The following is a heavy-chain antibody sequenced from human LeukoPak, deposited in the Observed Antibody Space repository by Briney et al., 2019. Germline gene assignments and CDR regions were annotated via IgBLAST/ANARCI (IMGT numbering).Heavy chain of an antibody. CDR2: SSGYNGDT. CDR1: GYTFTHHG. V-gene: IGHV1-18*01. J-gene: IGHJ2*01. Sequence: GASVKVSCKASGYTFTHHGISWVRQAPGQGLEWMGWSSGYNGDTIYAQKLQGRVTMTTDRSTTTAYVELRSLTSDDPAVSYCARAPPNASGRYQYLDHWGRGTLVTVSS. CDR3: ARAPPNASGRYQYLDH. D-gene: IGHD6-19*01.